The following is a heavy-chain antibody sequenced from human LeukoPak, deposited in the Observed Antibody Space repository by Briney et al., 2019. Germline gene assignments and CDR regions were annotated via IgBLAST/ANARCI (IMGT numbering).Heavy chain of an antibody. J-gene: IGHJ4*02. CDR3: AKDYGGDYGDYYFDY. D-gene: IGHD4-17*01. V-gene: IGHV3-30*02. CDR2: IRYDGSNK. CDR1: GFTFSSYG. Sequence: PGGSLRLSCAAAGFTFSSYGMHWVRQAPGKGLEWVAFIRYDGSNKYYADSVKGRFTISRDNSKNTLYLQMNSLRAEDTAVYYCAKDYGGDYGDYYFDYWGQGTLVTVSS.